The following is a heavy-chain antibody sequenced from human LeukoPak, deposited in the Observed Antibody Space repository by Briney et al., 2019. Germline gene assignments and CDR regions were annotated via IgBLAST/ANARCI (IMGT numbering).Heavy chain of an antibody. V-gene: IGHV4-4*07. CDR1: GGSISTYY. CDR2: IYTGGST. D-gene: IGHD2-2*02. J-gene: IGHJ4*02. Sequence: PSETLSLTCTVSGGSISTYYWTWIRQPAGKGLEWIGRIYTGGSTNYSPSLKSRVTMSIDTSKSQFSLKFTSVTAADTAVYYCARIMVVPAAISHFDYWGQGILVTVSS. CDR3: ARIMVVPAAISHFDY.